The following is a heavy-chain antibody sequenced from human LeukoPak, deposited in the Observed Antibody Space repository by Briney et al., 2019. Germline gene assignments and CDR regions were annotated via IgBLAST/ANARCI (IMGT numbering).Heavy chain of an antibody. V-gene: IGHV1-46*01. CDR1: GYTFINHY. Sequence: ASVKVSCKASGYTFINHYIHWVRQAPGQGLEWMGIINPSGGSTTYPQKFQGRVTMTRDMSTSTVYMDLSSMRSEDTAVYYCATVLRGLWFGENAFDIWGQGTMVTVSS. J-gene: IGHJ3*02. D-gene: IGHD3-10*01. CDR3: ATVLRGLWFGENAFDI. CDR2: INPSGGST.